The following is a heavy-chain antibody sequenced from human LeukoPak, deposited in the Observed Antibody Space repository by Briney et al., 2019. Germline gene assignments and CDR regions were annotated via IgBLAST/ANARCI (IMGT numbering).Heavy chain of an antibody. J-gene: IGHJ6*02. CDR3: ARDIVVVVAAQYYYYYGMDV. D-gene: IGHD2-15*01. V-gene: IGHV3-21*01. CDR1: GFTFSSSW. Sequence: GGSLRLSCAASGFTFSSSWMSWVRQAPGKGLEWVSSISSSSSYIYYADSVKGRFTISRDNAKNSLYLQMNSLRAEDTAVYYCARDIVVVVAAQYYYYYGMDVWGQGTTVTVSS. CDR2: ISSSSSYI.